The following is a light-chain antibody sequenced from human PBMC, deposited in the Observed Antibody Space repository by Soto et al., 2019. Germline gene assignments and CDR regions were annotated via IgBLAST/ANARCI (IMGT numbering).Light chain of an antibody. CDR3: QQYGTSPRS. Sequence: EIVLTQSPGTLSLSPGERATLSCRASQSVSSYLAWYQQKPGQAPRLLIYGASSRATGIPDRFSGSGSGTDFTLTISRLEPEDFAVYHCQQYGTSPRSFGGGTTVEIK. V-gene: IGKV3-20*01. J-gene: IGKJ4*01. CDR2: GAS. CDR1: QSVSSY.